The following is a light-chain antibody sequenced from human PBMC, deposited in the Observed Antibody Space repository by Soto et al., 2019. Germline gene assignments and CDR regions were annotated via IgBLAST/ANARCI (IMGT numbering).Light chain of an antibody. V-gene: IGKV3-20*01. J-gene: IGKJ1*01. CDR1: HTISSSY. CDR2: GIS. Sequence: EIVLTQSPGTLSLSPGERATLSCRASHTISSSYLAWYKQKPGQAPRLLMYGISRRATGIPDRFSGSGSGTDFTLTITSLEPEDFAVYYCQQYVTSSPRTFGQGTKVEIK. CDR3: QQYVTSSPRT.